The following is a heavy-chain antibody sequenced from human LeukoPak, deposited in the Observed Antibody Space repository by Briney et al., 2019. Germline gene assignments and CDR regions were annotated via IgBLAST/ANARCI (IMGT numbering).Heavy chain of an antibody. CDR3: ARDLTGDQFFDP. D-gene: IGHD7-27*01. CDR1: GGSISNDGYY. Sequence: SQTLSLTCNVSGGSISNDGYYWSWIRQHPGTGLEWLGYIYYSGSTYYHPSLKSRVTLSVDTSKSQFSLRLSSVTAADTAVYYCARDLTGDQFFDPWGQGTLVTVSS. J-gene: IGHJ5*02. V-gene: IGHV4-31*03. CDR2: IYYSGST.